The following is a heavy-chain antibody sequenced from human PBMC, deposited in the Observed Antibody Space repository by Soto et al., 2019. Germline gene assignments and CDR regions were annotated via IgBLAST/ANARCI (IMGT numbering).Heavy chain of an antibody. V-gene: IGHV3-30-3*01. D-gene: IGHD3-22*01. CDR2: ISYDGSNK. CDR1: GFTFSSYA. Sequence: PGGSLRLSCAASGFTFSSYAMHWVRQAPGKGLEWVAVISYDGSNKYYADSVKGRFTISRDNSKNTLYLQMNSLRAEDTAVYYCARAPFSGYYYYWGQGTLVTVSS. CDR3: ARAPFSGYYYY. J-gene: IGHJ4*02.